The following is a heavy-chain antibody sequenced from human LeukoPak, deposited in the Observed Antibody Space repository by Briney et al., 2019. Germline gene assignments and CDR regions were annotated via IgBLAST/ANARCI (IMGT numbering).Heavy chain of an antibody. J-gene: IGHJ4*02. Sequence: ASVKVSCKVSGYTLTELSMHWVRQAPGKGLEWMGGFDPEGGETIYAQKFQGRVTMTEDTSTDTAYMELSSLRSGDTAVYCCATNILTGYYYFDYWGQGTLVTVSS. D-gene: IGHD3-9*01. CDR3: ATNILTGYYYFDY. V-gene: IGHV1-24*01. CDR2: FDPEGGET. CDR1: GYTLTELS.